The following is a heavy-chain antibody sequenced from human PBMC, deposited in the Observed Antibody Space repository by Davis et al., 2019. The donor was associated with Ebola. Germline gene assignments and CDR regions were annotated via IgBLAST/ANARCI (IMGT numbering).Heavy chain of an antibody. V-gene: IGHV1-18*04. CDR1: GYTFTSYG. D-gene: IGHD1-1*01. J-gene: IGHJ4*02. CDR3: ARAQFPTTSDH. CDR2: INPHNGNT. Sequence: ATVKVSCKASGYTFTSYGISWVRQAPGQGLEWMGWINPHNGNTNYAQNVQGRVIMTSDTATTTAYMEVGSLRSDDTAVYYCARAQFPTTSDHWGQGTLVTVSS.